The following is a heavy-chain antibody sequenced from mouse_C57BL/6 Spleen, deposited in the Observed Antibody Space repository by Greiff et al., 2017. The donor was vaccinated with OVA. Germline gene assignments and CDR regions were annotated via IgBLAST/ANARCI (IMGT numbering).Heavy chain of an antibody. J-gene: IGHJ1*03. V-gene: IGHV1-52*01. CDR2: IDPSDSET. CDR1: GYTFTSYW. Sequence: QVQLQQPGAELVRPGSSVKLSCKASGYTFTSYWMHWVKQRPIQGLEWIGNIDPSDSETHYNQKFKDKATLTVDKSSSTAYMQLSSLTSEDSAVYYCARFHSGSSDWYFDVWGTGTTVTVSS. CDR3: ARFHSGSSDWYFDV. D-gene: IGHD1-1*01.